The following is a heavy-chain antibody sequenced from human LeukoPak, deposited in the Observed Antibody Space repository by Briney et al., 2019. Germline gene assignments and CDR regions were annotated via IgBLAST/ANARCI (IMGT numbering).Heavy chain of an antibody. CDR3: ARGVYMIVVVIHDWYFDL. V-gene: IGHV4-39*01. J-gene: IGHJ2*01. CDR2: IYYSGRT. Sequence: SETLSLTCTVSGGSISSSSYYWGWIRQPPGKGLEWIGNIYYSGRTYYNPSLKSRVTISVDTSKNQFSLKLSSVTATDTAVYYCARGVYMIVVVIHDWYFDLWGRGTLVTVSS. CDR1: GGSISSSSYY. D-gene: IGHD3-22*01.